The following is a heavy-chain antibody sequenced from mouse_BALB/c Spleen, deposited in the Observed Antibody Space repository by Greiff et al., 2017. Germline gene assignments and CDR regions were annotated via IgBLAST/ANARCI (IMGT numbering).Heavy chain of an antibody. CDR3: AGSYGNLMDY. CDR1: GYTFTSYW. J-gene: IGHJ4*01. V-gene: IGHV1-7*01. D-gene: IGHD2-1*01. Sequence: VQLQESGAELAKPGASVKMSCKASGYTFTSYWMHWVKQRPGQGLEWIGYINPSTGYTEYNQKFKDKATLTADKSSSTAYMQLSSLTSEDSAVYYCAGSYGNLMDYWGQGTSVTVSS. CDR2: INPSTGYT.